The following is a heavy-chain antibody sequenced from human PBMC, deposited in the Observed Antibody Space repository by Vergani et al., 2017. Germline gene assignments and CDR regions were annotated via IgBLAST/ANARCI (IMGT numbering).Heavy chain of an antibody. CDR2: IIPILGIA. CDR3: ARSGAMVHFLDY. D-gene: IGHD5-18*01. V-gene: IGHV1-69*04. CDR1: GGTFSSYD. J-gene: IGHJ4*02. Sequence: QVQLVQSGAEVKKPGSSVKVSCKASGGTFSSYDISWVRPPTGQGLEWMGRIIPILGIANYAQKFQGIVTITADKSTSTAYMELSSLRSEDTAVYYCARSGAMVHFLDYWGQGTLVTVSS.